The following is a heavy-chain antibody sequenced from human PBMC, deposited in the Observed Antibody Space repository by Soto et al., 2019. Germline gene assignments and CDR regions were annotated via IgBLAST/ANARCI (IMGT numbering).Heavy chain of an antibody. Sequence: EVQLVESGGGLVQPGGSLSLSCAASGFTFSSYSMTWVRQAPGRGLEGVSYISSSSSTIYYADFVKGRFTISRDNAKNSLYLQMNSLRDEDTAVYYCARAEHDYVWGSYRAFDYWGQGTLVTVSS. V-gene: IGHV3-48*02. J-gene: IGHJ4*02. D-gene: IGHD3-16*02. CDR1: GFTFSSYS. CDR3: ARAEHDYVWGSYRAFDY. CDR2: ISSSSSTI.